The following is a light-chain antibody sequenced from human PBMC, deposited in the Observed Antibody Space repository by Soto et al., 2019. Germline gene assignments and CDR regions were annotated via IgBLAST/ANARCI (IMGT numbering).Light chain of an antibody. CDR3: CSYAGSPLV. V-gene: IGLV2-11*01. CDR2: DVS. J-gene: IGLJ1*01. Sequence: QSALTQPRSVSGSPGQSVTISCTGTSSDVGGYNYVSWYQQHPGKAPKLMIYDVSKRPSGVPDRFSGSKSGNTASLTISGLQDEEEADYYCCSYAGSPLVFGTGTKVTVL. CDR1: SSDVGGYNY.